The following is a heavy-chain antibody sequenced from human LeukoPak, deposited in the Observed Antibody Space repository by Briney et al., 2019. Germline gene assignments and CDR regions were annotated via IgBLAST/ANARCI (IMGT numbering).Heavy chain of an antibody. V-gene: IGHV3-33*01. J-gene: IGHJ4*02. D-gene: IGHD2-2*01. CDR2: IWYDRNKK. CDR1: GFTFSSYG. CDR3: ARGQMLFDY. Sequence: GRSLRLSCAASGFTFSSYGLHWVRQAPGQGLEWVAVIWYDRNKKYYADSVKSRFTISRDNSKNTLYLQMNSLRAEDKAVYYCARGQMLFDYWGQGTLVTVSS.